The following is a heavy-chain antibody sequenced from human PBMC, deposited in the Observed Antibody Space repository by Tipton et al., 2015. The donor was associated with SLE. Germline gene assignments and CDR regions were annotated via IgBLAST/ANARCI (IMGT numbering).Heavy chain of an antibody. D-gene: IGHD6-19*01. J-gene: IGHJ4*02. V-gene: IGHV4-59*08. CDR2: IYYSGST. CDR3: ARQSPGIAVAGFFDY. CDR1: GGSISSYY. Sequence: LRLSCTVSGGSISSYYWSWIRQPPGKGLEWIGYIYYSGSTNYNPSLKSRVTISVDTSKNQFSLKLSSVTAADTAVYYCARQSPGIAVAGFFDYWGQGTLVTVSS.